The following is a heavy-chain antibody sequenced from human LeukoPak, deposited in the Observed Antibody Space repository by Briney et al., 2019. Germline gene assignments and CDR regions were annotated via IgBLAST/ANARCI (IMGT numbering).Heavy chain of an antibody. Sequence: GESLKISCKGSGYSFTSYWIGWVRQMPGKGLEWMGIIYPGDSDTRYSPSFQGQVTISADESISTAYLQWSSLKASDTAMYYCARGIGHYYGSGSYGGIDYWGQGTLVTVSS. J-gene: IGHJ4*02. CDR2: IYPGDSDT. D-gene: IGHD3-10*01. V-gene: IGHV5-51*01. CDR1: GYSFTSYW. CDR3: ARGIGHYYGSGSYGGIDY.